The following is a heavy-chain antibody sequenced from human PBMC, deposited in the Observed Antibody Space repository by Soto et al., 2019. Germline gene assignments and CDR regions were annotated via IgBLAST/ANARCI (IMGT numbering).Heavy chain of an antibody. J-gene: IGHJ5*02. CDR3: ARSFSGVFEGFDP. CDR1: GGSISSGDFY. CDR2: IYSSGST. Sequence: QVQLQESGPGLVKPSETLSLTCTVSGGSISSGDFYWNWVRHHPGKGLEWIGYIYSSGSTFYNPSLKSRVSISIDTSKNHFSLRLDSVTAADTAVYYCARSFSGVFEGFDPWGQGTLVTVSS. V-gene: IGHV4-31*03. D-gene: IGHD3-3*02.